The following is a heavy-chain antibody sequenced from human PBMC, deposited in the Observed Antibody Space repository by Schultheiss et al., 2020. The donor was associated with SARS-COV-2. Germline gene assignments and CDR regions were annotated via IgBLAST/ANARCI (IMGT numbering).Heavy chain of an antibody. CDR3: AREGWQQLVDY. D-gene: IGHD6-13*01. V-gene: IGHV4-59*12. Sequence: SQTLSLTCTVSGGSISSYYWSWIRQPPGKGLEWIAYIHYSGRTDYNPSLKSRVTISVDTSKNQFSLKLSSVTAADTAVYYCAREGWQQLVDYWGQGTLVTVSS. CDR2: IHYSGRT. J-gene: IGHJ4*02. CDR1: GGSISSYY.